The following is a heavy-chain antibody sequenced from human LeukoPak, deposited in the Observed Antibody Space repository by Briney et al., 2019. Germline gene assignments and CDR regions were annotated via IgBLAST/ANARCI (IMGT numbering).Heavy chain of an antibody. CDR2: INPNSGDT. CDR3: ARVWGAVAAFWFDP. Sequence: ASVKVSCKASGYTFTGYYMHWVRQAPGQGLEWMGWINPNSGDTNYAQKFQGRVTMTRDTSISTAYMELSRLRSDDTAVYYCARVWGAVAAFWFDPWGQGTLVTVSS. D-gene: IGHD6-19*01. CDR1: GYTFTGYY. J-gene: IGHJ5*02. V-gene: IGHV1-2*02.